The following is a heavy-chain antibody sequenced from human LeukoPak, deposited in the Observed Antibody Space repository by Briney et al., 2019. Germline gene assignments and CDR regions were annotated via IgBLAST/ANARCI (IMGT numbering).Heavy chain of an antibody. V-gene: IGHV3-49*03. CDR2: IRSKSSGGTT. Sequence: GGSLRLSCTASGFTFGDYIMSWFRQAPGKGLERVGFIRSKSSGGTTEHAASVKGRFTISRDDSKSIAYLQMNSLKTEDTAVYYCTVISGDYWGQGTLVTVSS. CDR1: GFTFGDYI. CDR3: TVISGDY. J-gene: IGHJ4*02. D-gene: IGHD2-21*01.